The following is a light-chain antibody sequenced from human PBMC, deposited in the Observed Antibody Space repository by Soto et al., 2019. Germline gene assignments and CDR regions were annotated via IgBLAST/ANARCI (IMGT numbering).Light chain of an antibody. V-gene: IGKV3-20*01. Sequence: EIVMTQTPATLSVSPGERATLSCRASQSVGSSLAWYQQEPGQAPRLLIYGASSRATGIPGRFSGSGAGTEFTLTISRLEPEDFAVYYCQQYGSSPQTFGQGTKVDIK. CDR2: GAS. CDR3: QQYGSSPQT. CDR1: QSVGSS. J-gene: IGKJ1*01.